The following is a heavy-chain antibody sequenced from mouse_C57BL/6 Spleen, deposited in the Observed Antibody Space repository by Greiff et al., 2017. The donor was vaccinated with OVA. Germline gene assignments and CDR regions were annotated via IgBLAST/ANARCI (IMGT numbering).Heavy chain of an antibody. CDR2: IDPETGGT. J-gene: IGHJ3*01. CDR3: TYGSSYRFAY. V-gene: IGHV1-15*01. Sequence: QVHVKQSGAELVRPGASVTLSCKASGYTFTDYEMHWVKQTPVHGLEWIGAIDPETGGTAYNQKFKGKAILTADKSSSTAYMELRSLTSEDSAVYYCTYGSSYRFAYWGQGTLVTVSA. CDR1: GYTFTDYE. D-gene: IGHD1-1*01.